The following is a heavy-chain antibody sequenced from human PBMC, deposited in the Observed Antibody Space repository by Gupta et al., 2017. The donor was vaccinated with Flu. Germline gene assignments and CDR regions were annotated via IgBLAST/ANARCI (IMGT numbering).Heavy chain of an antibody. V-gene: IGHV4-61*02. CDR3: AREHRLGSISGNWFDP. Sequence: QVQLQESGPGLVKPSQTLSLTCNVSGVSINTANYSWSWILQPAGKGLEWIGRVLFTGTTHYNFSFKGRVTISVDTSKNQVTLTLNSVTGADTAIYYCAREHRLGSISGNWFDPWGQGTLVTVSS. D-gene: IGHD1-26*01. CDR1: GVSINTANYS. J-gene: IGHJ5*02. CDR2: VLFTGTT.